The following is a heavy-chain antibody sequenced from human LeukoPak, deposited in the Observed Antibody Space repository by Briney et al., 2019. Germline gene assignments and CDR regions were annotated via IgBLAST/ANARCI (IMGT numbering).Heavy chain of an antibody. Sequence: PSETLSLTCTVSGGSISSSSYYWGWIRQPPGKGLEWIGSIYYSGSTYYNPSLKSRVTISVDTSKNQFSLKLSSVTAADTAVYYCARDRADYYDSSGYYLGGAFDIWGQGTMVTVSS. J-gene: IGHJ3*02. D-gene: IGHD3-22*01. V-gene: IGHV4-39*07. CDR3: ARDRADYYDSSGYYLGGAFDI. CDR1: GGSISSSSYY. CDR2: IYYSGST.